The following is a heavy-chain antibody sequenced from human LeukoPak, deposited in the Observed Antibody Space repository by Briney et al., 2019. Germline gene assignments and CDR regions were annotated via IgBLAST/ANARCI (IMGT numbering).Heavy chain of an antibody. CDR1: GGSISSGGYY. D-gene: IGHD3-3*01. V-gene: IGHV4-30-2*01. CDR2: IYHSGST. CDR3: ARERAHDPSYYYYMDV. Sequence: TSETLSLTCAVSGGSISSGGYYWSWIRQPPGKGLEWIGYIYHSGSTYYNPSLKSRVTISVDRSKNQFSLKLSSVTAADTAVYYCARERAHDPSYYYYMDVWGKGTTVTVSS. J-gene: IGHJ6*03.